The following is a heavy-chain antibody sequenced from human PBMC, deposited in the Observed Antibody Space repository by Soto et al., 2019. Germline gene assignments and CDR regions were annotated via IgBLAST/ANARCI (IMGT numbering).Heavy chain of an antibody. CDR1: GYTLTELS. CDR2: FDPEDGET. Sequence: ASVKVSCKVSGYTLTELSIHWVRQAPGKGLEWMGGFDPEDGETIYAQKFQGRVTMTEDTSTDTAYMELSSLRSEDTAVYYCATDRHYYDSSGYYYVPLAYWGQGTLVTVSS. J-gene: IGHJ4*02. CDR3: ATDRHYYDSSGYYYVPLAY. D-gene: IGHD3-22*01. V-gene: IGHV1-24*01.